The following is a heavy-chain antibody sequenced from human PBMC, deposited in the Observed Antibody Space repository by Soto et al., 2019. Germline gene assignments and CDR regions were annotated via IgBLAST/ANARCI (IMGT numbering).Heavy chain of an antibody. J-gene: IGHJ4*02. CDR3: ARQEAVPGTPFDS. CDR1: GGSINGYY. D-gene: IGHD6-19*01. V-gene: IGHV4-59*01. Sequence: QERLQESGPGLVKPSETLSLTCSVSGGSINGYYWNWIRQPPGKGLEWLGNVYFSGSTHYNPSLEARLTISVDTSKKQISLKLRSVTAADTAVDYCARQEAVPGTPFDSWGQGTLVSVSS. CDR2: VYFSGST.